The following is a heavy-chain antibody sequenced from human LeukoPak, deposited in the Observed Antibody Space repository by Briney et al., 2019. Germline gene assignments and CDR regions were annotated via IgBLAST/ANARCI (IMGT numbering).Heavy chain of an antibody. CDR1: GGSVSSYY. V-gene: IGHV4-59*08. CDR2: ISYSGST. J-gene: IGHJ3*02. Sequence: SETLSLTCTVSGGSVSSYYWSWIRQPPGKGLEWIGYISYSGSTNYNPSLKSRVTISIDTSKNQFSLKLRSVTAADTAIYYCARQGYDILTGYIDAFDIWGQGTMVTVSS. D-gene: IGHD3-9*01. CDR3: ARQGYDILTGYIDAFDI.